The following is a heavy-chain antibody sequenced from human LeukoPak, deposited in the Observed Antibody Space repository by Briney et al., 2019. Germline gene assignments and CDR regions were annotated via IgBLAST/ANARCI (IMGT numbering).Heavy chain of an antibody. Sequence: GGSLRLSCAASGFTFSNYAISWVRQAPGKALEWVSAITSGGGTTYYAGSVKGRFTISRDNSKNTLYLQMNSLRAEDTAVYYCARDPPRAAWVFDYWGQGTLVSVSS. CDR1: GFTFSNYA. D-gene: IGHD6-25*01. J-gene: IGHJ4*02. V-gene: IGHV3-23*01. CDR2: ITSGGGTT. CDR3: ARDPPRAAWVFDY.